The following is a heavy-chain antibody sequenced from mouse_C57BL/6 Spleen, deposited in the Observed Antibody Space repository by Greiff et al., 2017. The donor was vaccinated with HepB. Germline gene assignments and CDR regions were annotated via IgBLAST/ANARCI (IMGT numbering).Heavy chain of an antibody. Sequence: QVQLQQSGAELVRPATSVKVSCKASGYAFTNYLIEWVKQRPGQGLEWIGVINPGSGGTNYNEKFKGKATLTADKSSSTAYMQLSSLTSEDSAVYFCARDDGYYNWYFDVWGTGTTVTVSS. V-gene: IGHV1-54*01. J-gene: IGHJ1*03. CDR3: ARDDGYYNWYFDV. CDR1: GYAFTNYL. D-gene: IGHD2-3*01. CDR2: INPGSGGT.